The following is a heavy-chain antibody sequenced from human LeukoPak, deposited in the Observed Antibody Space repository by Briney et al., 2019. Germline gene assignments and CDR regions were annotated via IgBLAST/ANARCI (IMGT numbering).Heavy chain of an antibody. Sequence: ASVKVSCKASGYTYTGYYMHGVRQAPGQGLEWMGWINPNRGGTNYAQKVQGRDTMTRDTSISTAYMELSRLRSDDTAVYYCARAMVVPAAIGDSYYYYYYMDVWGKGTTVTISS. V-gene: IGHV1-2*02. D-gene: IGHD2-2*02. J-gene: IGHJ6*03. CDR2: INPNRGGT. CDR1: GYTYTGYY. CDR3: ARAMVVPAAIGDSYYYYYYMDV.